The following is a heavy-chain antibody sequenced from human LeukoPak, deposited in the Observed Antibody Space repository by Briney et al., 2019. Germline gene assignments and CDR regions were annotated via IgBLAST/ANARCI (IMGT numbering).Heavy chain of an antibody. D-gene: IGHD3-10*01. V-gene: IGHV4-38-2*01. CDR3: AKARGYGSGYFEY. CDR1: GYSISSGYY. Sequence: SETLSLTCDVYGYSISSGYYWGWIRQPPGKGLEWIGVVYRTGNAYYNPSLKSRVTISIDTSKNQFSLNLTSVTAADTAVYFCAKARGYGSGYFEYWGQGILVPVSS. J-gene: IGHJ4*02. CDR2: VYRTGNA.